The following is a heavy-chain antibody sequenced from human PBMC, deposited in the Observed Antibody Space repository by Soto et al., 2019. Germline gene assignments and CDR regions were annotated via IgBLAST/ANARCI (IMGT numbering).Heavy chain of an antibody. CDR2: IRSKTNSYAT. CDR3: SSHLGALSSPRAFDI. D-gene: IGHD3-16*02. Sequence: EVQLVESGVGLVQPGGSLKLSCAASGFTVSGSAVHWVRQASGQGLEWVGRIRSKTNSYATAYAASVKGRFTISRDGSKNTAYLQMNTLKTEETAVYYCSSHLGALSSPRAFDIWAPGTMVT. V-gene: IGHV3-73*01. J-gene: IGHJ3*02. CDR1: GFTVSGSA.